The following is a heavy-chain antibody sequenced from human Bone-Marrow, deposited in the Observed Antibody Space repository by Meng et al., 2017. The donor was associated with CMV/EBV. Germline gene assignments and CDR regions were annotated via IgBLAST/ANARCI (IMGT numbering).Heavy chain of an antibody. CDR2: ISWNSGSI. V-gene: IGHV3-9*01. CDR1: GFTFDDYA. D-gene: IGHD6-6*01. Sequence: SLKISCAASGFTFDDYAMHWVRQAPGKGLEWVSGISWNSGSIGYADSVKGRFTISRDNAKNSLYLQMNSLRAEDTALYYCAKGGIAALDYYYGMDVWGQGTTVTVSS. J-gene: IGHJ6*02. CDR3: AKGGIAALDYYYGMDV.